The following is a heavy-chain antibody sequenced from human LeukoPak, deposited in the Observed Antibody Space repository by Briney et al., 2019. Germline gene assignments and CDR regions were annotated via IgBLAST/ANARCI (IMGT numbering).Heavy chain of an antibody. CDR2: ISGSGGST. J-gene: IGHJ4*02. D-gene: IGHD1-1*01. CDR1: GFTISSHA. Sequence: GGSLRLSCAASGFTISSHAMSWVRQAPGKGLEWVSTISGSGGSTYYADSVKGRFTISRDNSKNTLYLQMNSLRAEDTAVYYCAKGGTGGPYYFGYWGQGALVTVSS. V-gene: IGHV3-23*01. CDR3: AKGGTGGPYYFGY.